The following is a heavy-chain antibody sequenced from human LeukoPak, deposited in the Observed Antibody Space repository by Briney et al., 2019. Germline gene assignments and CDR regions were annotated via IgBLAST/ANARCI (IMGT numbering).Heavy chain of an antibody. V-gene: IGHV3-23*01. Sequence: GGSLRLSCVVSGFSFNDFAMNWVRQAPGKGLEWVSGISGSGINTYYADSVKGRFTISRDNSMDTLYLEMNSLRAEDTAIYYCAKDLRYDFWIGFHMHYWGQGSLVTVSS. CDR1: GFSFNDFA. CDR3: AKDLRYDFWIGFHMHY. D-gene: IGHD3-3*01. J-gene: IGHJ4*02. CDR2: ISGSGINT.